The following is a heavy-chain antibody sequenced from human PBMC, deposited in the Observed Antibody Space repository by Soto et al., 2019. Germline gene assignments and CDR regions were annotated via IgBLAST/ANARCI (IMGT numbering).Heavy chain of an antibody. D-gene: IGHD2-2*01. Sequence: EVQLVESGGGLVKPGGSLRLSCAGSGFSFSVYSMNWVRQAPGKALEWVSSLTSSSSHTYYADSVKGRFIISRDNAKNLLYLQMDSLRDEDTAVYYCGRVASSSSWTPDYLGQGTLVTVSS. V-gene: IGHV3-21*02. CDR1: GFSFSVYS. CDR3: GRVASSSSWTPDY. CDR2: LTSSSSHT. J-gene: IGHJ4*02.